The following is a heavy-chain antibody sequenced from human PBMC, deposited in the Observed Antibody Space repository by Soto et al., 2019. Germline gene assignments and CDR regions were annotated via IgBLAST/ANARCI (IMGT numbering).Heavy chain of an antibody. CDR2: IYPGDSDT. CDR3: ASRKKTSDAFDV. Sequence: GDSLKISWKASGYSFTPFWIGWVRQLPGKGLEWMGFIYPGDSDTRYSPSFQDQVTISADKSISTAYLQWSSLKASDTAMYYCASRKKTSDAFDVWGQGTMVTVSS. J-gene: IGHJ3*01. CDR1: GYSFTPFW. V-gene: IGHV5-51*01. D-gene: IGHD1-1*01.